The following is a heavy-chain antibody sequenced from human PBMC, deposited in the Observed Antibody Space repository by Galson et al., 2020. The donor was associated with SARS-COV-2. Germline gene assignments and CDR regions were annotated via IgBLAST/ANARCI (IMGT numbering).Heavy chain of an antibody. Sequence: GGSLRLSCTVSGFSLSDYYMSWIRQAPGKGLEWIAYIRNGDSATYYAASVRGRFTISKDHAEKSLYLQMSSLRAEDTAVYYCARGPRGFFDYWGHGTLVTFSS. V-gene: IGHV3-11*01. J-gene: IGHJ4*01. CDR3: ARGPRGFFDY. CDR1: GFSLSDYY. D-gene: IGHD2-15*01. CDR2: IRNGDSAT.